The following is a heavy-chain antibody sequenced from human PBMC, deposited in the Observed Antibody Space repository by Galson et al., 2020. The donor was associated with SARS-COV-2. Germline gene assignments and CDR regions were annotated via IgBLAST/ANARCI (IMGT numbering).Heavy chain of an antibody. Sequence: GESLKISCAAPGFNFRTYGFSDYAMSWVRQAPGKGLEWVSTISASGSSTYYADSVKGRFTISRDDSKNTLYLQMNSLRADDTAVYYCAKAGVGSYYDYFDYWGQGTLVTVSS. CDR3: AKAGVGSYYDYFDY. J-gene: IGHJ4*02. CDR2: ISASGSST. CDR1: GFNFRTYGFSDYA. D-gene: IGHD1-26*01. V-gene: IGHV3-23*01.